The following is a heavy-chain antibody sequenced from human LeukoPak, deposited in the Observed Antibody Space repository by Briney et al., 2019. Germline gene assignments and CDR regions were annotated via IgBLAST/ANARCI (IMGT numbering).Heavy chain of an antibody. D-gene: IGHD3-22*01. CDR2: ISAYNGNT. Sequence: ASVKVSCKASGYTFTSYGISWVRQGPGQGLEWMGWISAYNGNTNYAQKFQGRVTITADKSTSTAYMELSSLRSEDTAVYYCARPDLDYYDSSGYAYWGQGTLATVSS. V-gene: IGHV1-18*01. CDR1: GYTFTSYG. J-gene: IGHJ4*02. CDR3: ARPDLDYYDSSGYAY.